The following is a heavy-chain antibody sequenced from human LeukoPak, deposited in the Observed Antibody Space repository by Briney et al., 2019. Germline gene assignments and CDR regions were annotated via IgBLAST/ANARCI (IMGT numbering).Heavy chain of an antibody. CDR2: IRGDGGEK. CDR1: GFTFSNYW. V-gene: IGHV3-7*01. D-gene: IGHD6-6*01. J-gene: IGHJ4*02. CDR3: ARGGAARPDF. Sequence: GGSLRLSCAASGFTFSNYWMHWFRQTPGKGLEWVAKIRGDGGEKDHVASVKGRFTISRDNAKNSLYLQMNSLRVEDTAIYYCARGGAARPDFWGQGTLVTVSS.